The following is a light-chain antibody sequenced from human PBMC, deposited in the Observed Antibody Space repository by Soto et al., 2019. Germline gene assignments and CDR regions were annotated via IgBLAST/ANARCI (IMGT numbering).Light chain of an antibody. CDR3: ASYAGSRTYV. CDR1: SDIGNYNL. J-gene: IGLJ1*01. V-gene: IGLV2-23*02. Sequence: QSVVTQPASVSGSPGQSVTISCSGSDIGNYNLVSWYQYLPGRAPKLLIFEVTMRPSGISDRFSGSKSASTASLTISGLQAEDEGDYYCASYAGSRTYVFGSGTKVTVL. CDR2: EVT.